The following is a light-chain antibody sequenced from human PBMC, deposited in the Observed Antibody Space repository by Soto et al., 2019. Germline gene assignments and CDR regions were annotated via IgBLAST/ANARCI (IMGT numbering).Light chain of an antibody. CDR3: QQRSNWPLT. CDR1: QSVSSY. Sequence: EIVFTQSPATLSFSPGERATLSCRASQSVSSYLAWYQQKPGQAPRLLIYDASNRATGIPVRFSGSGSGTDFTLTISSLEPEDFAVYYCQQRSNWPLTLGGGTKVDIK. V-gene: IGKV3-11*01. J-gene: IGKJ4*01. CDR2: DAS.